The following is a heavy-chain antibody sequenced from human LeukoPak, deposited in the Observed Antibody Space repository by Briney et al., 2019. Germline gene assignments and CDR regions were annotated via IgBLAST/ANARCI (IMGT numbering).Heavy chain of an antibody. CDR3: ARGTYSYESSGYSGLYYFDY. J-gene: IGHJ4*02. Sequence: GGSLRLSCAVSGFTFSTYGMHWVRQAPGKGLVWVSRISGEGSSTSYADSVKGRFTISRDNAKNTVYLQMNSLRAEDTAVFYCARGTYSYESSGYSGLYYFDYWGQGALVTVSS. CDR2: ISGEGSST. CDR1: GFTFSTYG. V-gene: IGHV3-74*01. D-gene: IGHD3-22*01.